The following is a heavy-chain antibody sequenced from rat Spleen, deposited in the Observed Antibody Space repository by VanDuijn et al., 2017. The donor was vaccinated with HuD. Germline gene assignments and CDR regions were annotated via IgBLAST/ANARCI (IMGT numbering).Heavy chain of an antibody. CDR2: ISYDGSRT. D-gene: IGHD1-9*01. V-gene: IGHV5-7*01. J-gene: IGHJ2*01. Sequence: EVQLEESGGRLVQPGNSLKLSCAASGFTFSDHDMAWVRQAPKKGLEWVATISYDGSRTYYRDSVKGRFTISRDNAKSTLYLQMDSLRSEDTATYYCSRTMGITYDYFHYWGQGVMVTVSS. CDR1: GFTFSDHD. CDR3: SRTMGITYDYFHY.